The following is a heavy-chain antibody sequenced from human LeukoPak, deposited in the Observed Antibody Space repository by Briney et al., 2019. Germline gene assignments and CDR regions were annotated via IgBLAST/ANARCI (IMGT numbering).Heavy chain of an antibody. D-gene: IGHD2-21*01. CDR2: IYYSGST. CDR1: GGSISSSSYY. Sequence: SETLSLTCTVPGGSISSSSYYWGWIRQPPGKGLEWIGSIYYSGSTYYNPSLKSRVTISVDTSKNQFSLKLSSVTAADTAVYYCASVFGDFDYWGQGTLVTVSS. CDR3: ASVFGDFDY. V-gene: IGHV4-39*07. J-gene: IGHJ4*02.